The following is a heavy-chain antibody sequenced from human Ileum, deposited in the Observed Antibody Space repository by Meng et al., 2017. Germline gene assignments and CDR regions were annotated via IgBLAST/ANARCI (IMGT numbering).Heavy chain of an antibody. CDR3: ARHGGYYQGF. J-gene: IGHJ4*02. Sequence: QVQLQESGPGLVKSSGTLSLTCAVSSGSITSDTYWSWVRLPPGKGLEWIGQISHSGSTFYNPSLKSRVTMSVDKSKSQFSLMLTSVTAADTAVYYCARHGGYYQGFWGQGTLVTVSS. CDR2: ISHSGST. CDR1: SGSITSDTY. D-gene: IGHD4-23*01. V-gene: IGHV4-4*02.